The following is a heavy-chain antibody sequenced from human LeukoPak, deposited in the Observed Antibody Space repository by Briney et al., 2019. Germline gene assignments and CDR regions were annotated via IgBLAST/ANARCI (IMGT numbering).Heavy chain of an antibody. CDR2: ISGYNGRT. CDR3: ARERVGDSSGYYAPAFDY. D-gene: IGHD3-22*01. V-gene: IGHV1-18*01. J-gene: IGHJ4*02. CDR1: GYTFSTYG. Sequence: GASVKVSCKASGYTFSTYGISWVRQAPGQGLEWMGWISGYNGRTNYAQKFQGRVTMTTDTSTSTVYMELSSLGAEDTAVYYCARERVGDSSGYYAPAFDYWGQGTLVTVSS.